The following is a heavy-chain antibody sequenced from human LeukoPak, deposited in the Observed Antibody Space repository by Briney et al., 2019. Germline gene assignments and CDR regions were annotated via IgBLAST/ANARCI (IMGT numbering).Heavy chain of an antibody. CDR2: INHSGST. CDR3: ARLYSSNRVDP. J-gene: IGHJ5*02. D-gene: IGHD6-13*01. Sequence: SETLSLTCAVYGGSFSGYYWSWIRQPPGKGLEWIGEINHSGSTNYNPSLKSRVTISVDTSKNQFSLKLSSVTAADTAVYYCARLYSSNRVDPWGQGTLVTVSS. V-gene: IGHV4-34*01. CDR1: GGSFSGYY.